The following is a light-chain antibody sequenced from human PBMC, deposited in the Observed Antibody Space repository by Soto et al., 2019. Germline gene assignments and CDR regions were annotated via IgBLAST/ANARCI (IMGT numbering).Light chain of an antibody. CDR3: QQTYATPPT. Sequence: DIQMTQSPSSLSASVGDRVILTCRASQTIRTSLNWYQQKPGKAPKLLIYAASTLHSGVPSRFSDSGSGTDFTLSISNLQPEDFATYFCQQTYATPPTFGQGTKVEI. J-gene: IGKJ1*01. CDR1: QTIRTS. CDR2: AAS. V-gene: IGKV1-39*01.